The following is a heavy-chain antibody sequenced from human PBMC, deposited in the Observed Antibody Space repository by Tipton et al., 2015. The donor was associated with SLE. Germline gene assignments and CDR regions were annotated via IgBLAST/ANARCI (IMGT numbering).Heavy chain of an antibody. V-gene: IGHV3-7*01. CDR2: IKEDGSEK. CDR3: ARDRSLKGFDY. J-gene: IGHJ4*02. CDR1: GFTFSSHW. Sequence: SLRLSCAASGFTFSSHWMAWVRQAPGKGLEWVANIKEDGSEKYSVDSVKGRFTISRDNAKNSLYLQMNSLRAEDTAVYYCARDRSLKGFDYWGQGTLVTVSS.